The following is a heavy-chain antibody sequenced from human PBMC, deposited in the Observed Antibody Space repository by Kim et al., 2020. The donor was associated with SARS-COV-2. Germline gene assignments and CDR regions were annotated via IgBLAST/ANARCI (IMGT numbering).Heavy chain of an antibody. CDR3: ASALGH. V-gene: IGHV4-4*07. D-gene: IGHD3-16*02. J-gene: IGHJ4*02. CDR2: YPSEPT. Sequence: YPSEPTNYNPALQSRVTRSVDMSKNQVSLKLSSVTAADTAVYYCASALGHWGQGTLVTVSS.